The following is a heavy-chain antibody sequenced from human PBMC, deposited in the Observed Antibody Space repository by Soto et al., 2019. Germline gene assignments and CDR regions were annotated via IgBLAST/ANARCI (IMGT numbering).Heavy chain of an antibody. J-gene: IGHJ5*02. Sequence: QVQLQESGPGLVKPSETLSLTCTVSGASISSYYWNWIRQSPGKGLEWIGHIYYNENNKYNPFLESRRTMSVDTSKNQFSLELNSVTAADTAVYFGASRAVAVDALREDNWFDPWGQGTLVTVSS. D-gene: IGHD2-8*02. CDR3: ASRAVAVDALREDNWFDP. CDR1: GASISSYY. CDR2: IYYNENN. V-gene: IGHV4-59*01.